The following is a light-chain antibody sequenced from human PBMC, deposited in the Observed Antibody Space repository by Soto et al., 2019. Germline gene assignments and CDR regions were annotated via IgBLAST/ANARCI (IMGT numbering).Light chain of an antibody. CDR2: GAS. Sequence: EIVMTQSPGTLSVSPGERVTLSCRASQSVSSNLAWYQQKRGQGPRLLIYGASTRAADIPARFSGSGSGTEFTLTISSLQSEDFAVYYCQQYNKWPPYTFGEGTKVEI. V-gene: IGKV3-15*01. CDR3: QQYNKWPPYT. J-gene: IGKJ2*01. CDR1: QSVSSN.